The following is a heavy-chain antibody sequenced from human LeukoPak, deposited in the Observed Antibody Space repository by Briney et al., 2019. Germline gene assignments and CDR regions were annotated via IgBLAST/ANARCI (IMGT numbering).Heavy chain of an antibody. Sequence: GASVKVSCKASGYTFTGYYMHWVRQAPGQGLEWMGWINPNSGGTNYAQKFKGRVTMTRDTSISTAYMELSRLRSDDTAVYYCARSRIAAASFDYWGQGTLVTVSS. J-gene: IGHJ4*02. V-gene: IGHV1-2*02. CDR2: INPNSGGT. CDR1: GYTFTGYY. D-gene: IGHD6-13*01. CDR3: ARSRIAAASFDY.